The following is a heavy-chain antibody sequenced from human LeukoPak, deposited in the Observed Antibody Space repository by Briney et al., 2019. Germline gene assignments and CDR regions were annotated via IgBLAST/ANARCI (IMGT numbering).Heavy chain of an antibody. CDR2: ISWNSGSI. Sequence: PGGSLRLSCAASGFTFDDYAMHWVRQAPGKGLEWVSGISWNSGSIGYADSVKGRFTISRDNAKNSLYLQMNSLRAEDTALYYCAKDIPSRGYYYGMDVWGQGTTVTVSS. D-gene: IGHD3-10*01. V-gene: IGHV3-9*01. J-gene: IGHJ6*02. CDR1: GFTFDDYA. CDR3: AKDIPSRGYYYGMDV.